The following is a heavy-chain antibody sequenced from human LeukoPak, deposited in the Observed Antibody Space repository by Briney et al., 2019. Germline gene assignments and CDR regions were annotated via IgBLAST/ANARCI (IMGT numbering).Heavy chain of an antibody. CDR2: MNPNSGNT. Sequence: VASVKVSCKASRYTFTSYDINWVRQATGPGLEWMGWMNPNSGNTGYAQKFQGRVTMTRNTSISTAYMELSSLRSEDTAVYYCARGLIAAAGTGDYYYYMDVWGKGTTVTVSS. D-gene: IGHD6-13*01. V-gene: IGHV1-8*01. CDR3: ARGLIAAAGTGDYYYYMDV. J-gene: IGHJ6*03. CDR1: RYTFTSYD.